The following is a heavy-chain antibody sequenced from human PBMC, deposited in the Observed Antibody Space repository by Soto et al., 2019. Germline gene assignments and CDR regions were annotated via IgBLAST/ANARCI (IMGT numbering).Heavy chain of an antibody. CDR3: ARDSGSGYYYYMDV. J-gene: IGHJ6*03. Sequence: QVQLVESGGGVVQPGRSLRLSCAASGFTFSSYGMHWVRQAPGKGLEWVAVIWYDGSNKYYADSVKGRFTISRDNSKNTLYLQMNSLRAEDTAVYYCARDSGSGYYYYMDVWGKGTTVTVSS. D-gene: IGHD3-10*01. V-gene: IGHV3-33*01. CDR2: IWYDGSNK. CDR1: GFTFSSYG.